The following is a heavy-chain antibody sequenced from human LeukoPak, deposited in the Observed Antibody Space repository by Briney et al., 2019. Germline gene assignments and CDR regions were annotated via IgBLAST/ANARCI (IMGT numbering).Heavy chain of an antibody. D-gene: IGHD3-10*01. CDR2: ISSSSSYI. CDR3: ASLIFGGDDY. Sequence: GGSLRLSCAASGFTFSSYSMNWVRQALGKGLEWVSSISSSSSYIYYADSVKGRFTISRDNAKNSLYLQMNSLRAEDTAVYYCASLIFGGDDYWGQGTLVTVSS. J-gene: IGHJ4*02. V-gene: IGHV3-21*01. CDR1: GFTFSSYS.